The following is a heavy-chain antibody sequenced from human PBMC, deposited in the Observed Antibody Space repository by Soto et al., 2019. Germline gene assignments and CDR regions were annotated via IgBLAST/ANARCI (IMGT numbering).Heavy chain of an antibody. D-gene: IGHD2-2*01. CDR1: GFTFSSYW. V-gene: IGHV3-7*05. CDR3: ARVNFPRYCSSTSCYAYYYYGMDV. J-gene: IGHJ6*02. CDR2: IKQDGSEK. Sequence: GGSLRLSCAASGFTFSSYWMSWVRQAPGKGLEWVANIKQDGSEKYYVDSVKGRFTISRDNAKNSLYLQMNSLRAEDTAVYYCARVNFPRYCSSTSCYAYYYYGMDVWGQGTTVTVSS.